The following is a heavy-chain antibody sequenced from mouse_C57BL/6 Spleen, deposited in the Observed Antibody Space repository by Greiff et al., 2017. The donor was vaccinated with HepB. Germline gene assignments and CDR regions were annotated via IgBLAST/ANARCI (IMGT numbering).Heavy chain of an antibody. J-gene: IGHJ4*01. CDR1: GYTFTSYW. Sequence: QVQLKQPGAELVKPGASVKLSCKASGYTFTSYWMQWVKQRPGQGLEWIGEIDPSDSYTNYNQKFKGKATLTVDTSSSTAYMQLSSLTSEDSAVYYCARTAQADAMDYWGQGTSVTVSS. CDR2: IDPSDSYT. CDR3: ARTAQADAMDY. D-gene: IGHD3-2*02. V-gene: IGHV1-50*01.